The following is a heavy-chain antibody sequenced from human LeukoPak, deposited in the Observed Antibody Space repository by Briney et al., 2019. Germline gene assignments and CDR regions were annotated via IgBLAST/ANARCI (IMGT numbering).Heavy chain of an antibody. CDR2: ISSNGDST. CDR1: GFTFSSYG. D-gene: IGHD3-16*01. V-gene: IGHV3-64*01. CDR3: ASLGNWFDP. Sequence: GGSLRLSCAASGFTFSSYGMHWVRQAPGKGLEYVSAISSNGDSTYYANSVKGRFTISRDNSKNTLYLQMGSLRAEDMAVYYCASLGNWFDPWGQGTLVTVSS. J-gene: IGHJ5*02.